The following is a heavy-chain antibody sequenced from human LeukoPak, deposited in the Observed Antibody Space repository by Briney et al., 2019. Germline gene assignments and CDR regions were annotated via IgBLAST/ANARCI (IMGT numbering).Heavy chain of an antibody. V-gene: IGHV3-30-3*01. D-gene: IGHD2-15*01. Sequence: PGRSLRLSCAASGFTFSSYAMHWVRQAPGKGLEWVAVISYDGSNKYYADSVKGRFTISRDNSKNTPYLQMNSLRAEDTAVYYCARVGCSGGSCYGGYYYYGMDVWGQGTTVTASS. CDR1: GFTFSSYA. CDR2: ISYDGSNK. J-gene: IGHJ6*02. CDR3: ARVGCSGGSCYGGYYYYGMDV.